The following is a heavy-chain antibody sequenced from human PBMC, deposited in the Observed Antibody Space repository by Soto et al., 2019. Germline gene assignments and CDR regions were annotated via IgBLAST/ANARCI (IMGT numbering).Heavy chain of an antibody. J-gene: IGHJ3*02. CDR3: AKTYSGDSNDAFDI. Sequence: GESLKISCTGSGYRFTNFWIGWVRQMPGKGLEWMGIIYPSDSDTRYGPSFEGQVTFAADRSTSTAYLQWSSLRASDTAMYYCAKTYSGDSNDAFDIWGQGTLVTVSS. D-gene: IGHD1-26*01. CDR2: IYPSDSDT. V-gene: IGHV5-51*01. CDR1: GYRFTNFW.